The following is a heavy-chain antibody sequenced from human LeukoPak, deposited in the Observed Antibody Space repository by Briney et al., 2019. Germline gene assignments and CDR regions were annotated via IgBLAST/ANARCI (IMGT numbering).Heavy chain of an antibody. CDR2: INHSGST. V-gene: IGHV4-34*01. J-gene: IGHJ4*02. CDR1: GGSFSGYY. D-gene: IGHD2/OR15-2a*01. Sequence: PSETLSLTCAVYGGSFSGYYWSWIRQPPGKGLEWIGEINHSGSTNYNPSLKSRVTISVDTSKNQFSLKLSSVAAADTAVYYCAGFYSAEYYFDYWGQGTLVTVSS. CDR3: AGFYSAEYYFDY.